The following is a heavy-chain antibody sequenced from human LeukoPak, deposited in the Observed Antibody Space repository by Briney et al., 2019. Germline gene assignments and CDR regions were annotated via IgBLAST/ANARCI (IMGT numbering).Heavy chain of an antibody. CDR1: GFTFDDYA. Sequence: LTGGSLRPSCAASGFTFDDYAMHWVRQAPGKGQEWVSGISRNSGSIGYADSVKGRFTISRDNAKTSLYLQMNSLRAEDTAVYYCARDTGITMIAYGMDVWGQGTTVTVSS. CDR2: ISRNSGSI. CDR3: ARDTGITMIAYGMDV. J-gene: IGHJ6*02. D-gene: IGHD3-22*01. V-gene: IGHV3-9*01.